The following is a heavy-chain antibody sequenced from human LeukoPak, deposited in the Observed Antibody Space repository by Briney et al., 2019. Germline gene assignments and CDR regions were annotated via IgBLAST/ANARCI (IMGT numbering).Heavy chain of an antibody. Sequence: GGSLRLSCAASGFTFSSYAMSWVRQAPGKGLEWVSAISGSGGSTYYADSVKGRFTISRDNAKNSLYLQMNSLRAEDTAVYYCARDGGGDGYPLFDYWGQGTLVTVSS. CDR2: ISGSGGST. CDR3: ARDGGGDGYPLFDY. CDR1: GFTFSSYA. V-gene: IGHV3-23*01. J-gene: IGHJ4*02. D-gene: IGHD5-24*01.